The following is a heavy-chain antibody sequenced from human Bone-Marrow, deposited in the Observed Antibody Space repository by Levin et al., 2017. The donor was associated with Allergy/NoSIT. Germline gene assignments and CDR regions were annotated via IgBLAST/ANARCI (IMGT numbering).Heavy chain of an antibody. D-gene: IGHD3-10*01. V-gene: IGHV4-59*08. J-gene: IGHJ3*02. CDR1: GGSISSHY. CDR3: ARSYSYVSGSPSGFDI. Sequence: SETLSLTCSVSGGSISSHYWSWIRQPPGKGLEWIGYIYHTGSTDYNPSLKSRVTISVDTSKNQFSLKLSSVTAADTAVYFCARSYSYVSGSPSGFDIWGQGTMVIVSS. CDR2: IYHTGST.